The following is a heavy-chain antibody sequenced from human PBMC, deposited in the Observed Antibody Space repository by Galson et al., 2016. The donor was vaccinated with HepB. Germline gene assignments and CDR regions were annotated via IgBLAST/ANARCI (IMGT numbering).Heavy chain of an antibody. CDR2: ISSSSSDR. J-gene: IGHJ4*02. V-gene: IGHV3-21*01. Sequence: RLSCAASGFTFSSYSMNGVRQAPGKGLEGVSSISSSSSDRYYADSVKGRFTISRDNAKNSLYLQTNSLRAEDTAVYYCASGYSYGYFYYWGQGTLVTVSS. CDR3: ASGYSYGYFYY. CDR1: GFTFSSYS. D-gene: IGHD5-18*01.